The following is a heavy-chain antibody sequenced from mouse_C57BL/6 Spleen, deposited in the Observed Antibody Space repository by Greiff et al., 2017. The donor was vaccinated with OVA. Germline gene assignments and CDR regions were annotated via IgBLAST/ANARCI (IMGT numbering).Heavy chain of an antibody. Sequence: VQLQQPGAELVKPGASVKLSCKASGYTFTSYWMQWVKQRPGQGLEWIGEIDPSDSYTNYNQKFKGKATLTVDTSSSTAYMQLSSLTSEDSAVYYCATSAWDNWGQGTTLTVSS. V-gene: IGHV1-50*01. CDR2: IDPSDSYT. CDR1: GYTFTSYW. CDR3: ATSAWDN. J-gene: IGHJ2*01.